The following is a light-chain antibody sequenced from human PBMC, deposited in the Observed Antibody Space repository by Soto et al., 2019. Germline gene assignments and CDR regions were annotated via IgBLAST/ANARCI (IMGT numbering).Light chain of an antibody. CDR1: QSINRN. CDR2: GAS. CDR3: QQYNKLPPYT. Sequence: IAQTQSPATLSVSPGDRATRSCRAGQSINRNLYWYQQKPGQTPRLLISGASTSATGIPARFSGSGSGTEFTLTIRSLQSEDFAVYYCQQYNKLPPYTFGQGTKLEIK. V-gene: IGKV3-15*01. J-gene: IGKJ2*01.